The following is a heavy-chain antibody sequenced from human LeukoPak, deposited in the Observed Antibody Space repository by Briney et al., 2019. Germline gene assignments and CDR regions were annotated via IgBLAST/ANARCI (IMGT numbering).Heavy chain of an antibody. Sequence: SETLSLTCTVSGGSVSSSSYYWGWIRQPPGKRLEWIGRIYTSGSTNYNPSLKSRVTMSVDTSKNQFSLKLSSVTAADTAVYYCARDAFGEPPWGDYYYGMDVWGQGTTVTVSS. J-gene: IGHJ6*02. CDR2: IYTSGST. V-gene: IGHV4-39*07. D-gene: IGHD3-10*01. CDR3: ARDAFGEPPWGDYYYGMDV. CDR1: GGSVSSSSYY.